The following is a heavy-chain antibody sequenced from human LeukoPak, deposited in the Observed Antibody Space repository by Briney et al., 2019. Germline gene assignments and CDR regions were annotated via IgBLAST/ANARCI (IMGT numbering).Heavy chain of an antibody. D-gene: IGHD6-19*01. CDR1: GFTFSSYS. CDR2: VSTTGGST. Sequence: GGSLRLSCAASGFTFSSYSMNWVRQAPGKGLEWVSTVSTTGGSTYYADSVKGRFTISRDNSKDTLYLQMNSLRAEDTAVYYCAKCSGWFVRGKDYYYYYMDVWGKGTTVTVSS. CDR3: AKCSGWFVRGKDYYYYYMDV. V-gene: IGHV3-23*01. J-gene: IGHJ6*03.